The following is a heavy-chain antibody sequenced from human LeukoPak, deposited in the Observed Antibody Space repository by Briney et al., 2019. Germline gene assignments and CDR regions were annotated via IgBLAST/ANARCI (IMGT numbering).Heavy chain of an antibody. J-gene: IGHJ6*03. CDR1: GGSFSGYY. CDR3: ARLRRCSSTSCYTAYYYMDV. V-gene: IGHV4-34*01. CDR2: INHSGST. D-gene: IGHD2-2*02. Sequence: SETLSPTCAVYGGSFSGYYWSWIRQPPGKGLEWIGEINHSGSTNYNPSLKSRVTISVDTSKNQFSLKLSSVTAADTAVYYCARLRRCSSTSCYTAYYYMDVWGKGTTVTASS.